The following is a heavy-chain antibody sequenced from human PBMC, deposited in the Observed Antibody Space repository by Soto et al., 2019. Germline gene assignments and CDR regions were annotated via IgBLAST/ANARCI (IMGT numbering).Heavy chain of an antibody. J-gene: IGHJ3*02. V-gene: IGHV3-74*01. CDR1: GFTFSSYW. Sequence: GGSLRLSCAASGFTFSSYWMHWVRQAPGKGLVWVSRINSDGSSTSYADSVKGRFTISRDNAKNTLYLQMNSLRAEDTAVYYCARDLGELSLSSAFDIWGQGTMVTVSS. CDR3: ARDLGELSLSSAFDI. D-gene: IGHD3-16*02. CDR2: INSDGSST.